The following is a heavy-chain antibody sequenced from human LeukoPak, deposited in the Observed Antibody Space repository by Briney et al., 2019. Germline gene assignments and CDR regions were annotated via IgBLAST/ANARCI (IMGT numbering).Heavy chain of an antibody. CDR1: GYTFTSYD. D-gene: IGHD2-15*01. CDR2: VSPNSGNT. Sequence: GASVKVSCKASGYTFTSYDLNWVRQATGQGLEWMGWVSPNSGNTGYAQKFQGRVTMTRDTSISTVYMELSSLRSEDTAVNYCARGVGYCSGGNCYGVGSSDYWGQGTLVTVSS. V-gene: IGHV1-8*01. CDR3: ARGVGYCSGGNCYGVGSSDY. J-gene: IGHJ4*02.